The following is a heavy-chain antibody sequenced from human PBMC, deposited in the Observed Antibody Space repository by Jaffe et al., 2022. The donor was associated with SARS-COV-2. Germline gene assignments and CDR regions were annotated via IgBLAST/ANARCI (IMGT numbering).Heavy chain of an antibody. J-gene: IGHJ4*02. CDR3: AKARVWGFPIDHFDY. D-gene: IGHD3-16*01. V-gene: IGHV3-23*04. CDR1: GFTFRNYA. CDR2: ISDSGGST. Sequence: EVQLVESGGGLVQPGGSLRLSCAASGFTFRNYALAWVRQAPGKGLEWVSLISDSGGSTYYADSVKGRFTISRDNSKNTLFLQMNSLRVEDTAEYYCAKARVWGFPIDHFDYWGQGTLVSVSS.